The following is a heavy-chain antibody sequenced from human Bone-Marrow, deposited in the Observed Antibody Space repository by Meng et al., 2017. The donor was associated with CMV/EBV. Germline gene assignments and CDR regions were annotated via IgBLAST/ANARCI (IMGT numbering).Heavy chain of an antibody. CDR3: VRELSIAVEKYYFDY. J-gene: IGHJ4*02. Sequence: SETLSLTCTVSGGPVSSGSYYWSWIRQPPGKGLEWIGYIYYSGSTNYNPSLESRVTISVDTSKNHFSLKLSSVTAADTAVYYCVRELSIAVEKYYFDYWGQGTLVTVSS. CDR2: IYYSGST. CDR1: GGPVSSGSYY. V-gene: IGHV4-61*03. D-gene: IGHD6-6*01.